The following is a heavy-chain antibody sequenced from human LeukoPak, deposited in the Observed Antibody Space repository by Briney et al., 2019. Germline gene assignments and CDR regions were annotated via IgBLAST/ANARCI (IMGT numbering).Heavy chain of an antibody. V-gene: IGHV3-21*01. Sequence: GGSLRLSCAASGFTFSDYAMDWVRQAPGEGLEWVSAISSSSAYIYYADSVKGRFTISRDNAKNSVSLQMNSLRAEDTAVYYCARIFRYQLVDYYALDVWGQGTRSPSP. CDR2: ISSSSAYI. D-gene: IGHD2-2*01. CDR1: GFTFSDYA. J-gene: IGHJ6*02. CDR3: ARIFRYQLVDYYALDV.